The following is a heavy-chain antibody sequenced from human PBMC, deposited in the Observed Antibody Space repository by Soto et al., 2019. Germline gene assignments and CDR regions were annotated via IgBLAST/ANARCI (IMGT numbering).Heavy chain of an antibody. CDR2: ITDSSDTV. J-gene: IGHJ4*02. D-gene: IGHD3-3*01. V-gene: IGHV3-48*02. CDR3: ARDFGHGYYLDY. CDR1: GFSFSNYN. Sequence: PGGSLRISCVSSGFSFSNYNMNWVRQAPGKGLEWVSYITDSSDTVHYADSVRGRFTISRDNAESSLYLQMNSLRDEDTAVYFCARDFGHGYYLDYWGRGTMVTVSS.